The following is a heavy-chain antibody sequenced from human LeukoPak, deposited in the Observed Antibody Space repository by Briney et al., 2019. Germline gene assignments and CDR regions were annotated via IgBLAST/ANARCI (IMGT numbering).Heavy chain of an antibody. CDR2: ISGYNGNT. CDR1: GYSITNYG. Sequence: ASLKVSCKASGYSITNYGISWVRQAPGQGLEWMGWISGYNGNTKYAQKFQGRVTMTTDTSTSVASMELRSLRSDDTAVYYCARVPQWLAPAARWGGPRDESNWFDPWGQGTPVSVSS. D-gene: IGHD2-2*01. J-gene: IGHJ5*02. V-gene: IGHV1-18*01. CDR3: ARVPQWLAPAARWGGPRDESNWFDP.